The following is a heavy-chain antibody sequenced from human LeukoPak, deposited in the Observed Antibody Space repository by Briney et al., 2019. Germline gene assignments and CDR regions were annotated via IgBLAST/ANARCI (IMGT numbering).Heavy chain of an antibody. D-gene: IGHD3-3*01. CDR2: IYYSGST. J-gene: IGHJ6*03. Sequence: SETLSLTCTVSGGFISSSSYYWSWIRQPPGKGLEWIGSIYYSGSTYYNPSLKSRVTISVDTSKNQFSLKLSSVTAADTAVYYCARQNTRGVIIMPYHMDVWGKGTTVTVSS. CDR1: GGFISSSSYY. V-gene: IGHV4-39*01. CDR3: ARQNTRGVIIMPYHMDV.